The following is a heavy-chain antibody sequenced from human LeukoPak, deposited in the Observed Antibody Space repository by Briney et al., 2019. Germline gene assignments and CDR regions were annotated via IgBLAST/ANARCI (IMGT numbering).Heavy chain of an antibody. J-gene: IGHJ4*02. D-gene: IGHD2-21*02. Sequence: GGFLRLSCAASGFTFSSYWMSWVRQAPGKRLEWVANIKQDGSEKYYVDSVKGRFTISRDNAKNSLYLQMNSLRAEDTAVYYCAREALECGGDCYSNYWGQGTLVTVSS. CDR3: AREALECGGDCYSNY. CDR2: IKQDGSEK. V-gene: IGHV3-7*01. CDR1: GFTFSSYW.